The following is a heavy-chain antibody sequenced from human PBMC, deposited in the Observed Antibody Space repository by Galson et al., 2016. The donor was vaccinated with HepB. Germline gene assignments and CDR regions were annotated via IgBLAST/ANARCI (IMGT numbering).Heavy chain of an antibody. CDR2: INWDDEK. J-gene: IGHJ1*01. CDR3: VRPRMGVAGTILDC. D-gene: IGHD3/OR15-3a*01. V-gene: IGHV2-70*01. CDR1: GFSFATSGMC. Sequence: PALVKPTQTLTLTCTFSGFSFATSGMCVSWIRQPPGKALEWLAFINWDDEKYYSTSLKPRVTISMGTSKNQVVLEMTNMDPLDTGTYYCVRPRMGVAGTILDCGGQGALVAVSS.